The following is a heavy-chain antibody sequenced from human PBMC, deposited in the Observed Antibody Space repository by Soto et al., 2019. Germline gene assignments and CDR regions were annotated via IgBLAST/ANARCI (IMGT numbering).Heavy chain of an antibody. CDR3: ARETTVVTHALRANLQLKNYYFDY. CDR1: GYTFTGYY. D-gene: IGHD4-17*01. Sequence: GASVKVSCKASGYTFTGYYMHWVRQAPGQGLEWMGWINPNSGGTNYAQKFQGWVTMTRDTSISTAYMELSRLRSDDTAVYYCARETTVVTHALRANLQLKNYYFDYWGQGTLVTVSS. V-gene: IGHV1-2*04. J-gene: IGHJ4*02. CDR2: INPNSGGT.